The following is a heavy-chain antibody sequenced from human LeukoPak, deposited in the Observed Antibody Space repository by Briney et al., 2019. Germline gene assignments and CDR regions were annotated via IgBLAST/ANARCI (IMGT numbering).Heavy chain of an antibody. J-gene: IGHJ3*02. V-gene: IGHV3-7*03. CDR2: IKQDGSEK. CDR3: ARSFGYGVDGFDI. CDR1: GFTFSTYE. Sequence: GGSLRLSCAASGFTFSTYEMSWVRQAPGKGLEWVAYIKQDGSEKYYVDSVKGRFTISRDNAKNSLYLQVNSLRAEDTAVYYCARSFGYGVDGFDIWGQGTMVTVSS. D-gene: IGHD5-18*01.